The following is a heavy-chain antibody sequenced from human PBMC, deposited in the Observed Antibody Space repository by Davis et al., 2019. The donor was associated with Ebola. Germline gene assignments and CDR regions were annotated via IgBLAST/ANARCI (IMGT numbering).Heavy chain of an antibody. V-gene: IGHV1-2*02. CDR2: INPNSGGT. CDR1: GYTFTGYY. Sequence: ASVKVSCKASGYTFTGYYMHWVRQAPGQGLEWMGWINPNSGGTNYAQKFQGRVTMTRDTSISTAYMELSRLRSDDTAVYYCARPRHPYLKWLDNWFDPWGQGTLVTVSS. D-gene: IGHD6-19*01. CDR3: ARPRHPYLKWLDNWFDP. J-gene: IGHJ5*02.